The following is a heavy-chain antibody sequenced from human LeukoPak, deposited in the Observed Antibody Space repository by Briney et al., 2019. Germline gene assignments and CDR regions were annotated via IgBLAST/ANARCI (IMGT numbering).Heavy chain of an antibody. CDR1: GFTFSSYA. CDR3: ARARNGTLKY. V-gene: IGHV3-23*01. J-gene: IGHJ4*02. D-gene: IGHD1-26*01. Sequence: PGGSLRLSCAASGFTFSSYAMSWVRQAPGKGLEWVSAISGSGGSTYYADSVKGRFTISRDNSKNTLYQQMNSLRAEDTAVYYCARARNGTLKYWGQGTLVTVCS. CDR2: ISGSGGST.